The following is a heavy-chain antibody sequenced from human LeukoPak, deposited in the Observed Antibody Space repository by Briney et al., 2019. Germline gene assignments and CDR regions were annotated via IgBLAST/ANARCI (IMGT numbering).Heavy chain of an antibody. D-gene: IGHD6-19*01. CDR3: AASSGWYYYYYGMDV. CDR2: INHSGSS. CDR1: GGSFSGYY. Sequence: SETLSLTCAVYGGSFSGYYWSWFRQPPGKGLEWIGEINHSGSSNYNPSLKSRVTISVDTSKNQFSLKLSSVTAADTAVYYCAASSGWYYYYYGMDVWGQGTTVTVSS. V-gene: IGHV4-34*01. J-gene: IGHJ6*02.